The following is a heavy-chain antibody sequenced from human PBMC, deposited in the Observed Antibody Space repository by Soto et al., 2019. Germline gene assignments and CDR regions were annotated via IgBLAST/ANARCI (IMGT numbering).Heavy chain of an antibody. V-gene: IGHV1-18*01. CDR1: GYTFTSYG. CDR3: ARYYYDSSGYYSLDY. J-gene: IGHJ4*02. Sequence: QVPLVQSGAEVKKPGASVKVSCKASGYTFTSYGISWVRQAPGQGLEWMGWISAYNGNTNYAQKLQGRVTMTTGTSTRTAYMELRSLRSDDTAVYYCARYYYDSSGYYSLDYWGQGTLVTVSS. CDR2: ISAYNGNT. D-gene: IGHD3-22*01.